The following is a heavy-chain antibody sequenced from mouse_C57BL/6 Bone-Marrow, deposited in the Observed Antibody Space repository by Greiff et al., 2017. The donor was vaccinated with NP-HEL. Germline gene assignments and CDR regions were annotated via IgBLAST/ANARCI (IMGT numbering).Heavy chain of an antibody. D-gene: IGHD1-1*01. J-gene: IGHJ1*03. CDR2: ISDGGSYT. CDR1: GFTFSNYS. Sequence: EVKLVESGGGLVKPGASLKLSCAASGFTFSNYSMSWVRQTPEKRLEWVATISDGGSYTCYPDNVKGRSTFSRDNAKNTLYLQLSHLTSEDSAMYYCARVYYYGSSPPGYFDVWGTGTTVTVSS. V-gene: IGHV5-4*03. CDR3: ARVYYYGSSPPGYFDV.